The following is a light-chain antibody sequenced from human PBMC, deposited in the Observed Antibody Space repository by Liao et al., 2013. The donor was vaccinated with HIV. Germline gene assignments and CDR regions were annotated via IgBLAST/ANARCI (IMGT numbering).Light chain of an antibody. V-gene: IGLV3-1*01. CDR3: QAWDSRADVV. J-gene: IGLJ2*01. CDR2: EDN. CDR1: KLGDKY. Sequence: SYELTQPPSVSVSPGQTASITCSGNKLGDKYVCWYQQKPGQSPILVIYEDNKRPSGIPERFSGSNSGNAATLTISGTQAMDEADYYCQAWDSRADVVFGGGTKLTVL.